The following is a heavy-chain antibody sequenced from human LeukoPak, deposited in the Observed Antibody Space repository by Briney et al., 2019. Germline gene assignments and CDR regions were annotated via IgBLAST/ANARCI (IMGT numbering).Heavy chain of an antibody. V-gene: IGHV3-23*01. CDR3: AKDSEWFFGKEDYWYFDL. D-gene: IGHD3-3*01. CDR2: ISGSGGST. CDR1: GFTFSSYA. J-gene: IGHJ2*01. Sequence: GGSLRLSCAASGFTFSSYAMSWVRQAPGKGLEWVSAISGSGGSTYYADSVKGRFTISRDNSKNTLYLQMNSLRAEDTAVYYCAKDSEWFFGKEDYWYFDLWGRGTLVTVSS.